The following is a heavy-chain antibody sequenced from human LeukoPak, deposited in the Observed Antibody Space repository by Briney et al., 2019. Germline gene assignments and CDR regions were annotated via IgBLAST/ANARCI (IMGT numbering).Heavy chain of an antibody. CDR1: GFTFSSYS. CDR3: ARDRGDIRGDAFDI. D-gene: IGHD3-9*01. J-gene: IGHJ3*02. V-gene: IGHV3-21*01. CDR2: ISSSSSYI. Sequence: GGSLRFSCAASGFTFSSYSMNWVRQAPGKGLEWVSSISSSSSYIYYADSVKGRFTISRDNAKNSLCLQMNSLRAEDTAVYYCARDRGDIRGDAFDIWGQGTMVTVSS.